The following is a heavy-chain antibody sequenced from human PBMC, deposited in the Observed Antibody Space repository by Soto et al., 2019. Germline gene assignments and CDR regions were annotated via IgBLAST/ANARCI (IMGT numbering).Heavy chain of an antibody. CDR3: ARAAGEGSSWYYLDF. CDR1: GGSISSYY. Sequence: PSGPLAITGTVFGGSISSYYWSWIRQPPGKGLEWIGYIYYSGSTNSNPSLKSRVTISVDTSKNQFSLKLSSVTAADTAVYYCARAAGEGSSWYYLDFWGQGTLVTGSS. J-gene: IGHJ4*02. V-gene: IGHV4-59*01. D-gene: IGHD6-13*01. CDR2: IYYSGST.